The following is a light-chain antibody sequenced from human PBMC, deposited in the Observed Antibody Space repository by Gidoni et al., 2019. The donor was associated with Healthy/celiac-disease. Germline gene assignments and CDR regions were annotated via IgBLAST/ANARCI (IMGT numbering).Light chain of an antibody. J-gene: IGKJ4*01. V-gene: IGKV3-20*01. CDR3: QQYGRSSRT. Sequence: IGLMRSAGTLSLSSGERATVSFRASQSVSSSYLAWYQQKPGQAPRLLIYGASSSATGIPERTSGRGCGTDFTPTISRLGAGDVSVYYCQQYGRSSRTFGGGTKVEIK. CDR1: QSVSSSY. CDR2: GAS.